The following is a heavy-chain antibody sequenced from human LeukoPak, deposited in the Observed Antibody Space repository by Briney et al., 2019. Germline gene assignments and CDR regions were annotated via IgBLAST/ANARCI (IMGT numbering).Heavy chain of an antibody. V-gene: IGHV3-33*01. CDR1: GFTFSSYG. D-gene: IGHD3-22*01. Sequence: GRSLRLSCAASGFTFSSYGMHWVRQAPGKGLEWVAVIWYDGSNKYYADSVKGRSTISRDNSKNTLYLQMNSLRAEDTAVYYCARGTYYYDSSGYPTFDYWGQGTLVTVSS. CDR3: ARGTYYYDSSGYPTFDY. CDR2: IWYDGSNK. J-gene: IGHJ4*02.